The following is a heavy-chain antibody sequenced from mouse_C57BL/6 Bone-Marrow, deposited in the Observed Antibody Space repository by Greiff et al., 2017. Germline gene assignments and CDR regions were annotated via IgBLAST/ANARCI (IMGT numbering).Heavy chain of an antibody. V-gene: IGHV1-4*01. CDR3: ARWITAVVGGVAY. J-gene: IGHJ3*01. CDR2: INPSSGYT. Sequence: QVQLQQSGAELARPGASVKMSCKASGYTFTSYTMHWVKQRPGQGLEWIGYINPSSGYTKYNQKFKDKATLTADKSSSTAYMQLSSLTSEDAAVYYGARWITAVVGGVAYWGQGTLVTVSA. D-gene: IGHD1-1*01. CDR1: GYTFTSYT.